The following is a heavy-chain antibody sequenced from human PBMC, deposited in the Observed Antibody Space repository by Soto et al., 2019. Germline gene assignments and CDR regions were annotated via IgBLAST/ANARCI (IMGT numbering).Heavy chain of an antibody. J-gene: IGHJ1*01. V-gene: IGHV1-18*01. D-gene: IGHD3-16*01. CDR2: IIAYNGNT. CDR3: AREINYGFQH. CDR1: GGTFSSYT. Sequence: ASVKVSCKASGGTFSSYTISWVRQAPGQGLEWMGWIIAYNGNTNYAQNLQGRVTMTTDTSTSTAYMELRSLRSDDTAVYYCAREINYGFQHWGQGTLVTVSS.